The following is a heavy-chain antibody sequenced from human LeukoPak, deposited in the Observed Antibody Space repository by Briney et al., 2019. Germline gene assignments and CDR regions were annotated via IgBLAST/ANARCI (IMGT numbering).Heavy chain of an antibody. V-gene: IGHV1-2*02. CDR1: GYTFTGYY. J-gene: IGHJ3*02. Sequence: VASVKVPCKASGYTFTGYYMHWVRQAPGQGLEWMGWINPNSGGANYAQKFQGRVTMTRDTSISTAYMELSRLRSDDTAVYYCARALGGPYYYDSSGSSNDAFDIWGQGTMVTVSS. D-gene: IGHD3-22*01. CDR2: INPNSGGA. CDR3: ARALGGPYYYDSSGSSNDAFDI.